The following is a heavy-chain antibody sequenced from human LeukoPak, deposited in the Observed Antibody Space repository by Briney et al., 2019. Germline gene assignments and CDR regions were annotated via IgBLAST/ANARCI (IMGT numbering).Heavy chain of an antibody. D-gene: IGHD5-18*01. CDR1: GGSISSSSYY. Sequence: PSETLSLTCTVSGGSISSSSYYWGWIRQPPGKGLEWIGSIYYSGSTYYNPSLKSRVTISVDTSKNQFSLKLSSVTAADTAVYYCARDLPDTAMVKVYYFDYWGQGTLVTVSS. V-gene: IGHV4-39*07. J-gene: IGHJ4*02. CDR2: IYYSGST. CDR3: ARDLPDTAMVKVYYFDY.